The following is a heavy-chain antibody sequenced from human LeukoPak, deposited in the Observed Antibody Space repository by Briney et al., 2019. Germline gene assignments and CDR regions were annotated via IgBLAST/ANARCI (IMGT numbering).Heavy chain of an antibody. D-gene: IGHD3-22*01. CDR2: ISYDGSNK. J-gene: IGHJ4*02. Sequence: GGSLRLSCAASGFTFSSYGMHWVRQAPGKGLEWVAVISYDGSNKYYADSVKGRFTISRDNSKNTLYLQMNSLRAEDTAVCYCARGLAYNYDSSAYFLDYWGQGTLVTVSS. CDR1: GFTFSSYG. CDR3: ARGLAYNYDSSAYFLDY. V-gene: IGHV3-30*03.